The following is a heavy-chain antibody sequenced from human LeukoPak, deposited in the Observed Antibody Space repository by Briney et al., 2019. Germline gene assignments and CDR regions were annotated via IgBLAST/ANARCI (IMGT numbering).Heavy chain of an antibody. CDR1: GFTFSSYA. CDR3: AKRALYYDILTGYDV. J-gene: IGHJ6*04. Sequence: GGSLRLSCAASGFTFSSYAMNWVRQAPEKGLEWVSGISGSGGSTFYADSVKGRFTISRDNSKNTLYLQMNSLRAEDTAVYYCAKRALYYDILTGYDVWGKGTTVTISS. V-gene: IGHV3-23*01. CDR2: ISGSGGST. D-gene: IGHD3-9*01.